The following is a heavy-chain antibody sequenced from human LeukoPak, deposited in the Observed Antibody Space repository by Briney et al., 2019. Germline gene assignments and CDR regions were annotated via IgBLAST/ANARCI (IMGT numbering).Heavy chain of an antibody. J-gene: IGHJ4*02. CDR1: GYSFTSYW. V-gene: IGHV5-51*01. Sequence: AASLQIFCKGSGYSFTSYWFGWVSQMPGKGLEWMGIIYPGDSDTRYSPSFQGQVTISADKYISTAYLQWSSLKASDTAMYYCARLTGSTAPDYWGQGTLVTVSS. CDR2: IYPGDSDT. D-gene: IGHD1-7*01. CDR3: ARLTGSTAPDY.